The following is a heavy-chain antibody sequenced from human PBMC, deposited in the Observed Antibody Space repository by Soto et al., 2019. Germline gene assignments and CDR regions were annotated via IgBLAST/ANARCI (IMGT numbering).Heavy chain of an antibody. V-gene: IGHV1-3*01. D-gene: IGHD6-19*01. Sequence: QVQLVQSGAEVKKPGASVKVSFKASGYTFTSYAMHWVRQAPGQRLEWMGWINAGNGNTKYSQKFQGRVTITRDTFASTAYMELSSLRSEDTAVYYCARGVAGPLHWFDPWGQGTLVTVSS. CDR2: INAGNGNT. J-gene: IGHJ5*02. CDR1: GYTFTSYA. CDR3: ARGVAGPLHWFDP.